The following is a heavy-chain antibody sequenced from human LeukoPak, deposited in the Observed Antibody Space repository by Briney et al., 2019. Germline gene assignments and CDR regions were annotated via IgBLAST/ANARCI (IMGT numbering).Heavy chain of an antibody. CDR3: AGEMDIVVVPAAMFHDAFDI. V-gene: IGHV4-34*01. Sequence: SETLSLTCAVYGGSFSGYYWSWIRQPPGKGLEWIGEINHSGSTNYNPSLKRRVTISVDTSKNQFSLKLSSVTAADTAVYYCAGEMDIVVVPAAMFHDAFDIWGQGTMVTVSS. CDR2: INHSGST. J-gene: IGHJ3*02. CDR1: GGSFSGYY. D-gene: IGHD2-2*03.